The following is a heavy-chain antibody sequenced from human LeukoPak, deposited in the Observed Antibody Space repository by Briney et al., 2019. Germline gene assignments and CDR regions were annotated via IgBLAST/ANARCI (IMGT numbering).Heavy chain of an antibody. D-gene: IGHD5-18*01. CDR1: GFTFDDYA. Sequence: PGGSLRLSCAASGFTFDDYAMHWVRQAPGKGLEWVSGISWNSGSIGYADSVKGRFTISRDNAKNSLYLQMNSLRAEDTALYYCAKDWRYSYGLRGSYFDYWGQGTLVTVSS. CDR3: AKDWRYSYGLRGSYFDY. J-gene: IGHJ4*02. CDR2: ISWNSGSI. V-gene: IGHV3-9*01.